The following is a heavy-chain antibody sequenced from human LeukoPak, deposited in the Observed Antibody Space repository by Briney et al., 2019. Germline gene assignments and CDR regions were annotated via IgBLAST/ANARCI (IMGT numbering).Heavy chain of an antibody. Sequence: VASVKVSCKASGGTFSSYAFSLVRQAPGQGLEWMGRIIPILGMANYAQRFQGRVTITADKSKSTAYMELSSLSSEDTAVYYCVHDIVVVPAADDAFDIWGQGTMVTVSS. D-gene: IGHD2-2*01. CDR3: VHDIVVVPAADDAFDI. V-gene: IGHV1-69*04. CDR1: GGTFSSYA. J-gene: IGHJ3*02. CDR2: IIPILGMA.